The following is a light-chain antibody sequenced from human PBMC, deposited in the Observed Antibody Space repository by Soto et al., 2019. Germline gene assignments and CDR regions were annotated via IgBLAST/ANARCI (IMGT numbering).Light chain of an antibody. CDR3: MQDLQTPRT. CDR1: QSLLHSNGYNY. J-gene: IGKJ1*01. V-gene: IGKV2-28*01. CDR2: LGS. Sequence: DIVMTQSPLSLPVTPGEPASISCRSSQSLLHSNGYNYLDWDLQKPGQSPQLLIDLGSNRASGVPDRFGCSGSGTDFTLKISRVEGEDVGVYYCMQDLQTPRTFGQGTKVEIK.